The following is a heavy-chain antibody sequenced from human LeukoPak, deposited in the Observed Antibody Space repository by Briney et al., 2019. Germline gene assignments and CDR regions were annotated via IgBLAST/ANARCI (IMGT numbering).Heavy chain of an antibody. CDR2: ISASGDST. V-gene: IGHV3-23*01. Sequence: GGSLRLSCAASGFTFSTYAMSWVRQAPGKGLGWVSAISASGDSTYYTDSVKGRSTISRDNSKDTLYLQMNSLRAEDTAVYYCAKIAGSSGYYPDYWGQGTLVTVSS. J-gene: IGHJ4*02. CDR3: AKIAGSSGYYPDY. D-gene: IGHD3-22*01. CDR1: GFTFSTYA.